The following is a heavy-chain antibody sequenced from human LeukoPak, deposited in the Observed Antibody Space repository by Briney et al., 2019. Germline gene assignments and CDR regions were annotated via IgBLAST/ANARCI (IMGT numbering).Heavy chain of an antibody. J-gene: IGHJ4*02. CDR3: ARDLYDILTGYSSNFDY. CDR2: ISSSSSYI. V-gene: IGHV3-21*01. CDR1: GFTFSSYS. D-gene: IGHD3-9*01. Sequence: GGSLRLACAASGFTFSSYSMNWVRQAPGKGLEWVSSISSSSSYIYYADSVKGRFTISRDNAKKSLYLQMNSLRAEDTAVYCCARDLYDILTGYSSNFDYWGQGTLLTVSS.